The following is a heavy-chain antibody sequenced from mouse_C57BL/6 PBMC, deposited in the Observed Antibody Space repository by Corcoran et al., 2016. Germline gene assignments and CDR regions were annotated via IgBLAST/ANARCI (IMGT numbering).Heavy chain of an antibody. CDR3: ARDCYGSSLSFAY. J-gene: IGHJ3*01. CDR2: INPNNGGT. V-gene: IGHV1-18*01. Sequence: VQLQQSCPDLVKPGASVKIPCMASGYTITDYNLDWGMLSHGKSLEWFGDINPNNGGTIYNQKFKGKATLTVDKSSSTAYMELRSLTSVDTAVYYCARDCYGSSLSFAYWGKGTLVTVSA. D-gene: IGHD1-1*01. CDR1: GYTITDYN.